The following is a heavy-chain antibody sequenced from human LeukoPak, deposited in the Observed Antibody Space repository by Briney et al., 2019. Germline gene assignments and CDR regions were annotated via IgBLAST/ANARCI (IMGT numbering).Heavy chain of an antibody. CDR3: ARGPWYDSSGYLDFDY. CDR1: GYTFTGYD. D-gene: IGHD3-22*01. CDR2: INPNSGGT. J-gene: IGHJ4*02. Sequence: GASVKVSCKASGYTFTGYDMHWVRQAPGQGLEWMGRINPNSGGTNYAQKFQGRVTMTRDTSISTAYMELSRLRSDDTAVYYCARGPWYDSSGYLDFDYWGQGTLVTVSS. V-gene: IGHV1-2*06.